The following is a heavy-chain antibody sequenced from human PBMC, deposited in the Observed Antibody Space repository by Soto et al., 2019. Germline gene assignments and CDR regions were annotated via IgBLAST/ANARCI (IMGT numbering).Heavy chain of an antibody. J-gene: IGHJ3*02. D-gene: IGHD7-27*01. CDR2: INTNTGNP. Sequence: ASVKVSCKASGYTFTSYAMNWVRQAPGQGLEWMGWINTNTGNPTYAQGFTGRFVFSLDTSVSTAYLQISSLKAEDTAVDYCARDRDWGSDSEGAFDIWGQGTMVTVSS. V-gene: IGHV7-4-1*02. CDR3: ARDRDWGSDSEGAFDI. CDR1: GYTFTSYA.